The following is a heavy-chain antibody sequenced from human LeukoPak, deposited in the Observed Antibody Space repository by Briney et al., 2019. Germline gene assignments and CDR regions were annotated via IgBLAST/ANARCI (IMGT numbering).Heavy chain of an antibody. D-gene: IGHD4-17*01. CDR2: IYYSGGT. CDR3: ARAGYGDYVGAFDI. J-gene: IGHJ3*02. Sequence: SETLSLTCTVSGGSISSYYWSWIRQPPGKGLEWIGYIYYSGGTNYNPSLKSRVTISVDTSKNQFSLKLSSVTAADTAVYYCARAGYGDYVGAFDIWGQGTMVTVSS. V-gene: IGHV4-59*01. CDR1: GGSISSYY.